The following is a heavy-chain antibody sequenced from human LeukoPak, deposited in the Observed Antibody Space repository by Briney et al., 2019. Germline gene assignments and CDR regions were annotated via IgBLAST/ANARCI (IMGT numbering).Heavy chain of an antibody. V-gene: IGHV4-59*08. Sequence: SETLSLTCTVSGGSISSYYWSWIRQPPGKGLEWIGYIYYSGSTNYNPSLKSRVTISVDTSKNQFSLKLSSVTAADTAVYYCARHSQIITYYYDSSGYSHFDYWGQGTLVTVSS. J-gene: IGHJ4*02. CDR2: IYYSGST. CDR1: GGSISSYY. CDR3: ARHSQIITYYYDSSGYSHFDY. D-gene: IGHD3-22*01.